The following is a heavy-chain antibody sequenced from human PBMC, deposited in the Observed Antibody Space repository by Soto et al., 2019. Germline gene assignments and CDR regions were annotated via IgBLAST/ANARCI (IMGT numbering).Heavy chain of an antibody. V-gene: IGHV1-69*06. J-gene: IGHJ4*02. D-gene: IGHD3-16*02. Sequence: ASVNVSCKASGGTFSSYAISWVRQAPGQGLEWMGGIIPIFGTANYAQKFQGRVTITADKSTSTAYMELSSLRSEDTAVYYCARGFPYVWGSYRFYYFDYWSQGXLVTVYS. CDR3: ARGFPYVWGSYRFYYFDY. CDR1: GGTFSSYA. CDR2: IIPIFGTA.